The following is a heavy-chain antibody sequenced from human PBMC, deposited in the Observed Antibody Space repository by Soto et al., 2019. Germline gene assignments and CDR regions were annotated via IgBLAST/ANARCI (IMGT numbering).Heavy chain of an antibody. CDR2: VNPSNGNT. J-gene: IGHJ3*02. Sequence: CKTSGYTFVSYAIHWVRQAPGQGLEWMGWVNPSNGNTRYSQKLQGRVSITRDTSASTAYMELSSLKSADTAVYYCARRVSASDIWGQGTMVTVSS. CDR1: GYTFVSYA. V-gene: IGHV1-3*01. CDR3: ARRVSASDI. D-gene: IGHD6-13*01.